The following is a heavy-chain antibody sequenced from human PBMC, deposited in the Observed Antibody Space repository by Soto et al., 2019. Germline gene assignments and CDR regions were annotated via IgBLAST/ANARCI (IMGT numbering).Heavy chain of an antibody. CDR2: IIPIFGTA. V-gene: IGHV1-69*06. D-gene: IGHD3-16*01. J-gene: IGHJ6*02. CDR1: GGTFSSYA. Sequence: SVKVSCKASGGTFSSYAISWVRQAPGQGLEWMGGIIPIFGTANYAQKFQGRVTITADKSTSTAYMELSSLRSEDTAVYYCASHRGGFDYYYGMDGWGQGTTVTVSS. CDR3: ASHRGGFDYYYGMDG.